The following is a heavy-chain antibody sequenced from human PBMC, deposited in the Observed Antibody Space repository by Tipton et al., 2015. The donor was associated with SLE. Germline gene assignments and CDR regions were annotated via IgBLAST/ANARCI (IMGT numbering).Heavy chain of an antibody. CDR3: ARAKRSSTTWEYWFDP. Sequence: TLSLTCTVSGGSISSDYWNWIRQPPGKGLEWIGYIYYSGSTNYNPSLKSRVTISIDTSKNQFSLELSSVTAADTAVYYCARAKRSSTTWEYWFDPWGQGTLVTVSS. J-gene: IGHJ5*02. CDR1: GGSISSDY. V-gene: IGHV4-59*01. CDR2: IYYSGST. D-gene: IGHD2-2*01.